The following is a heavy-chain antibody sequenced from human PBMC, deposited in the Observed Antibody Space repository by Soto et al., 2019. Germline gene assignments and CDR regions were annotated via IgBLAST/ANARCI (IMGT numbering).Heavy chain of an antibody. Sequence: PGGSLRLSCAASGFTFSIYAVAWIRQTPGKGLEWVSVIGAGSDGIQYVDSMKGRFSISRDNSKNTLYLHMNSLRAEDTAIYYCAKYSTSGPSRFFDLWGQGTLVTVSS. CDR3: AKYSTSGPSRFFDL. CDR2: IGAGSDGI. CDR1: GFTFSIYA. V-gene: IGHV3-23*01. D-gene: IGHD5-12*01. J-gene: IGHJ4*02.